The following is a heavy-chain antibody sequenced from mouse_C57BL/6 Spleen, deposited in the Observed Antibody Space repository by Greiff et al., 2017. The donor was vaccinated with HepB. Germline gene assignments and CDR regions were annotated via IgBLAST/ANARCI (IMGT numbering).Heavy chain of an antibody. CDR3: ARYYYGSSYVGYFDY. Sequence: VQLKESGPELVKPGASVKISCKASGYSFTDYNMNWVKQSNGKSLEWIGVINPNYGTTSYNQKFKGKATLTVDQSSSTAYMQLNSLTSEDSAVYYCARYYYGSSYVGYFDYWGQGTTLTVSS. CDR2: INPNYGTT. D-gene: IGHD1-1*01. V-gene: IGHV1-39*01. J-gene: IGHJ2*01. CDR1: GYSFTDYN.